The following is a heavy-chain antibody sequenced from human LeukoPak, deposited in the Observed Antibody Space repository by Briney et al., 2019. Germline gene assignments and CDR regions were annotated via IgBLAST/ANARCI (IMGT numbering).Heavy chain of an antibody. CDR2: IYYSGST. Sequence: SETLSLTCTVSGGSISSYYWSWIRQPPGKGLERIGYIYYSGSTNYNPSLKSRVTISVDTSKNQFSLKLSSVTAADTAVYYCARHKWIAAAGGSLVFDYWGQGTLVTVSS. V-gene: IGHV4-59*08. J-gene: IGHJ4*02. CDR3: ARHKWIAAAGGSLVFDY. D-gene: IGHD6-13*01. CDR1: GGSISSYY.